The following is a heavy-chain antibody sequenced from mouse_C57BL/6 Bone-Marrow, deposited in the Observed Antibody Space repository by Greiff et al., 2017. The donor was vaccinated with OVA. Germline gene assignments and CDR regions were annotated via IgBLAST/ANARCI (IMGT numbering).Heavy chain of an antibody. V-gene: IGHV3-8*01. Sequence: EVKLQESGPGLAKPSQTLSLTCSVTGYSVTSDYWNWIRKFPGNKLEYMGYISYSGSTYYNPSLKSRISITRDTSKNQYYLQLNSVTTEDTATYYCARSSPYYYGSSYFDYWGQGTTLTVSS. CDR1: GYSVTSDY. J-gene: IGHJ2*01. CDR3: ARSSPYYYGSSYFDY. CDR2: ISYSGST. D-gene: IGHD1-1*01.